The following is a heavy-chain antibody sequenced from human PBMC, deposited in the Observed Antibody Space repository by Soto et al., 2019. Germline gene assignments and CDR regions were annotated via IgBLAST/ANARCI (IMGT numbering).Heavy chain of an antibody. CDR1: GYTFTSYG. D-gene: IGHD2-15*01. Sequence: GASVKVSCKASGYTFTSYGISWVRQAPGQGLEWMGWISAYNGNTNYAQKLQGRVTMTTDTSTCTAYMELRSLRSDDTAVYYCARPYCSGGSCSNWFDPWGQGTLVTVSS. J-gene: IGHJ5*02. V-gene: IGHV1-18*01. CDR2: ISAYNGNT. CDR3: ARPYCSGGSCSNWFDP.